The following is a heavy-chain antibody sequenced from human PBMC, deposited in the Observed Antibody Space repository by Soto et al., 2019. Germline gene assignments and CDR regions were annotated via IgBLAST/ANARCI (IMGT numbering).Heavy chain of an antibody. D-gene: IGHD2-8*01. CDR2: ISSRSSTI. J-gene: IGHJ4*02. Sequence: LRLSCAASGFTFSDYYMSWIRQAPGKGLEWVSYISSRSSTIFYADSVKGRFTISRDNVKNSLYLQMNSLRAEDTAVYYCASGTNGAFFVYWGQGILVTVSS. CDR1: GFTFSDYY. CDR3: ASGTNGAFFVY. V-gene: IGHV3-11*01.